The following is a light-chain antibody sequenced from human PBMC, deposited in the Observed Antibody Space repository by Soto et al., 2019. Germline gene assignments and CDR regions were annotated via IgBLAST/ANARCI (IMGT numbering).Light chain of an antibody. CDR3: HQYLDTPWT. CDR2: WAS. V-gene: IGKV4-1*01. J-gene: IGKJ1*01. Sequence: DIVMTQSTDSLAVSLGERATINCKSSQSILYSSNNTNYLAWYQQKPGQPPKLLIYWASTRESGVPYRFSGSGSGTDFTLTISSLQAEDVAVYSCHQYLDTPWTFGQGTKVEIK. CDR1: QSILYSSNNTNY.